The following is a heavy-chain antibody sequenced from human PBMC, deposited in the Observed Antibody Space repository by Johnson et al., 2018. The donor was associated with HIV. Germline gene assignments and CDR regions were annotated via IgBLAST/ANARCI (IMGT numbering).Heavy chain of an antibody. Sequence: VQLVESGGGLVQPGRSRRLSCTGSGFTFGDYAMSWVRQAPGKGLEWVGFIRSKAYGGTTEYAASAKGRFTISRDDSKSIAYLQMNSLRAEDTAVYYCARETGDPVVPAARDAFDIWGQGTMVTVSS. CDR1: GFTFGDYA. J-gene: IGHJ3*02. V-gene: IGHV3-49*04. CDR3: ARETGDPVVPAARDAFDI. CDR2: IRSKAYGGTT. D-gene: IGHD2-2*01.